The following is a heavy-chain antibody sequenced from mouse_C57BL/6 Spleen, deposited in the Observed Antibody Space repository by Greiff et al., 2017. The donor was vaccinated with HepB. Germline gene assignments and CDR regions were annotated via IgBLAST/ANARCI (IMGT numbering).Heavy chain of an antibody. J-gene: IGHJ4*01. CDR2: IYPGDGDT. Sequence: VQLQQSGPELVKPGASVKISCKASGYAFSSSWMNWVKQRPGKGLEWIGRIYPGDGDTNYNGKFKGKATLTADKSSSPAYMQLSSLTSEDSAVYFCARETYYSNYNAMDYWGQGTSVTVSS. CDR3: ARETYYSNYNAMDY. CDR1: GYAFSSSW. V-gene: IGHV1-82*01. D-gene: IGHD2-5*01.